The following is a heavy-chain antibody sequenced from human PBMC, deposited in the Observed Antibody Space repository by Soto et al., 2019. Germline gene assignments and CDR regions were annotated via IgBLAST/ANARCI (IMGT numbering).Heavy chain of an antibody. CDR3: ASDGYSSGWYRCTYYYLSV. J-gene: IGHJ6*03. D-gene: IGHD6-19*01. CDR1: AFTFSSYW. V-gene: IGHV3-74*01. CDR2: INSDGSST. Sequence: PGGALRVSWAASAFTFSSYWRHWVRQAPGKGLVWVSRINSDGSSTSYADSVKGRFTISRDNAKNALDLRMNSLRAEDTAVYSCASDGYSSGWYRCTYYYLSVRPRRSTVRVSS.